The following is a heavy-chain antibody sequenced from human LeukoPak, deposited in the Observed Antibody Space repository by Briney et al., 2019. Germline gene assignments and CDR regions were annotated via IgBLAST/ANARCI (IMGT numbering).Heavy chain of an antibody. Sequence: RGSLRLSCAASGFTFSSYGMHWVRQAPGKGLEWVAVISYDGSNKYYADSVKGRFTISRDNSKNTLYLQMNSLRAEDTAVYYCAKDAGYCSSTSCYVGGFDYWGQGTLVTVSS. D-gene: IGHD2-2*01. CDR2: ISYDGSNK. J-gene: IGHJ4*02. CDR1: GFTFSSYG. CDR3: AKDAGYCSSTSCYVGGFDY. V-gene: IGHV3-30*18.